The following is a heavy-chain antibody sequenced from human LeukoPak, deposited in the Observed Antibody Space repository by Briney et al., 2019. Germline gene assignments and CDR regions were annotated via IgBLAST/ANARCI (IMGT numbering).Heavy chain of an antibody. Sequence: SGTLSLTCAVSGGSISSSNWWSWVRQPPGKGLEWIGEIYRSGSTNYNPSLKSRVTISVDKSKNQFSLKLSSVTAADTAVYYCARGRQAGSSSWYRIDPWGQGTLVTVSS. CDR1: GGSISSSNW. CDR2: IYRSGST. D-gene: IGHD6-13*01. J-gene: IGHJ5*02. CDR3: ARGRQAGSSSWYRIDP. V-gene: IGHV4-4*02.